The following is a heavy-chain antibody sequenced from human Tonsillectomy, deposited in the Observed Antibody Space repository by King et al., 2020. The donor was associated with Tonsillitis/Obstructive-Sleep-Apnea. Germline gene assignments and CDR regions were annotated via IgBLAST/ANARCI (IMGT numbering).Heavy chain of an antibody. D-gene: IGHD3-3*01. Sequence: VQLVESGGGVVQPGRSLRLSCAASGFTFSSYGMHWVRQAPGKGLEWVAVISYDGSNKYYADSVKGRFTISRDNSKNTLYLQMNSLRTEDTAVYYCAKVRLRFLEWLLGHYYYYYDGMDVWGQGTTVTVSS. CDR1: GFTFSSYG. V-gene: IGHV3-30*18. CDR2: ISYDGSNK. CDR3: AKVRLRFLEWLLGHYYYYYDGMDV. J-gene: IGHJ6*02.